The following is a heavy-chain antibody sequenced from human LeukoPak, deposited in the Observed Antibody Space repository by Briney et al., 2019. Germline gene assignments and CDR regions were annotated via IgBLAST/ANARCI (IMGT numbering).Heavy chain of an antibody. CDR1: GYTFTGYY. D-gene: IGHD5-24*01. J-gene: IGHJ6*02. CDR3: ARDQKRWLQASYYYYGMDV. V-gene: IGHV1-2*04. CDR2: INPNSGGT. Sequence: GASVKVSCKVSGYTFTGYYMHWVRQAPGQGLEWMGWINPNSGGTNYAQKFQGWATMTRDTSISTAYMELSRLRSDDTAVYYCARDQKRWLQASYYYYGMDVWGQGTTVTVSS.